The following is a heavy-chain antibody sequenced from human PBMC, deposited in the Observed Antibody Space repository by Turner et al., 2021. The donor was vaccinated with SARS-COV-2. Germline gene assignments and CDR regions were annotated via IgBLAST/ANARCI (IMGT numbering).Heavy chain of an antibody. CDR2: IYWKDDK. V-gene: IGHV2-5*01. D-gene: IGHD6-6*01. CDR3: AHQYTGSDWFDP. Sequence: QITLKESGPTLVKPTQTLMLTCTFSGFPLSTSGVGVGLIRQPPGKALEWLALIYWKDDKRYSPSMESRLDITKNTTKNQVVLTMTNMDPVDTATYYCAHQYTGSDWFDPWGQGTLVTVSS. J-gene: IGHJ5*02. CDR1: GFPLSTSGVG.